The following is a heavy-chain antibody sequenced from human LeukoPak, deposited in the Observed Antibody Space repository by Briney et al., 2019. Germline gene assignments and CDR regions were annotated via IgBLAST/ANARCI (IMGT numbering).Heavy chain of an antibody. CDR1: GGSITSGTYY. D-gene: IGHD6-13*01. J-gene: IGHJ6*02. CDR2: IDYSGST. CDR3: ARDSGSSRWYYGMDV. V-gene: IGHV4-31*03. Sequence: SETLSLTCTVSGGSITSGTYYWSWIRQHPGKGLEWIGYIDYSGSTNYNPSLESRVTISVDTSKNQFSLKLSSVTAADTAVYHCARDSGSSRWYYGMDVWGQGTTVTVS.